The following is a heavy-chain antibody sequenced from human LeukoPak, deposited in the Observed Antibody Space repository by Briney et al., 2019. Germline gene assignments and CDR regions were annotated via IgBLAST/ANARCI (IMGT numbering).Heavy chain of an antibody. J-gene: IGHJ4*02. CDR1: GFTFSSYD. V-gene: IGHV3-13*01. Sequence: GGSLRLSCAASGFTFSSYDMHWVRQATGKGLEWVSAIGTAGDTYYPGSVKGRFTISRDNAKNSLYLQMNSLRAGDTAVYYCARASYYDSSGYYPTTRIFDYWGQGTLVTVSS. CDR2: IGTAGDT. CDR3: ARASYYDSSGYYPTTRIFDY. D-gene: IGHD3-22*01.